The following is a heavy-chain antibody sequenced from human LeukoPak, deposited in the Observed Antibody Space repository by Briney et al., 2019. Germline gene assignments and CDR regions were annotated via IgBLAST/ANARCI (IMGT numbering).Heavy chain of an antibody. Sequence: PSETLSLTCTVSGYLISSGYYWGWIRQPPGKGLEWIGSIYHSGSTYYNPSLKSRVTISEDTSKNQSSLKLSSVTAADTAVYYCARAYYYGSGSYGLDYWGQGTLVTVSS. CDR3: ARAYYYGSGSYGLDY. J-gene: IGHJ4*02. CDR2: IYHSGST. CDR1: GYLISSGYY. V-gene: IGHV4-38-2*02. D-gene: IGHD3-10*01.